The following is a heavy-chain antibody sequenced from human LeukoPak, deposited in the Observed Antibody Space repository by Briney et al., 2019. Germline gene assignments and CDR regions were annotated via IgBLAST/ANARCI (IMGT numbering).Heavy chain of an antibody. V-gene: IGHV1-8*01. Sequence: GASVKVSCKASGYTFTSYDINWVRQATGQGLEWMGWMNPNSGNTGYAQKFQGRVTMTRNTSISTAYMELSSLRSEDTAVYYCASGPYCSGGSCYGRDFDYWGQGTLVTVSS. CDR1: GYTFTSYD. CDR3: ASGPYCSGGSCYGRDFDY. J-gene: IGHJ4*02. D-gene: IGHD2-15*01. CDR2: MNPNSGNT.